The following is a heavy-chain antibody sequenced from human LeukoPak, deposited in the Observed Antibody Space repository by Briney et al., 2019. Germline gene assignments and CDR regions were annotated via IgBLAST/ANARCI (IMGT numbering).Heavy chain of an antibody. J-gene: IGHJ4*02. V-gene: IGHV3-23*01. CDR1: GFTFSSYA. CDR2: ISGSWGST. CDR3: AKASSGPTYHYYFDY. D-gene: IGHD6-19*01. Sequence: HPGGSLRLSCAASGFTFSSYAMSCVRQAPGKGLEWVSAISGSWGSTYYADSVKGRFTISRDNSKNTLYMQMNSLRAEDTAVYYCAKASSGPTYHYYFDYWGQGTLVTVSS.